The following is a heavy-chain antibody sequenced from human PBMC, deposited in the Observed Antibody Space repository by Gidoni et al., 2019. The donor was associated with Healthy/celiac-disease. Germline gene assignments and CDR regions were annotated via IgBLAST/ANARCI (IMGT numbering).Heavy chain of an antibody. J-gene: IGHJ5*02. CDR1: GGSISSGGYY. CDR3: ARRSATVTNNWFDP. D-gene: IGHD4-4*01. CDR2: IYYSGST. Sequence: QVQLQESGPGLVKPSQTLSLTCTVSGGSISSGGYYWSWIRQHPGKGLEWIGYIYYSGSTYYNPSLKSRVTISVDTSKNQFSLKLSSVTAADTAVYYCARRSATVTNNWFDPWGQGTLVTVSS. V-gene: IGHV4-31*03.